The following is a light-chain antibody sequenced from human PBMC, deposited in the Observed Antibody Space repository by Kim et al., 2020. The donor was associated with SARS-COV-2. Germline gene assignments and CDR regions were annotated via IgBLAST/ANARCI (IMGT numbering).Light chain of an antibody. V-gene: IGKV2-28*01. CDR3: MQALQTPRT. Sequence: DIVMTQSPLSLPVTPGEPASISCRSSQSLLHSNGYNYLDWYLQKPGQSPQLLIYLGSNRASGVPDRFSGSGSGTDFTLKIGRVEAEDVGVYYCMQALQTPRTFGQGTKLEI. CDR1: QSLLHSNGYNY. J-gene: IGKJ2*01. CDR2: LGS.